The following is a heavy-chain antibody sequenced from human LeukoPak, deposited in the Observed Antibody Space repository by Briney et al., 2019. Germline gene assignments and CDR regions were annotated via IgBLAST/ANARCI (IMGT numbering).Heavy chain of an antibody. CDR1: GGTFSSYA. J-gene: IGHJ6*03. D-gene: IGHD3-22*01. CDR2: ISAYNGNT. CDR3: ARVPLRDTMIVVVMRGYYYYYYMDV. Sequence: ASVKVSCKASGGTFSSYAISWVRQAPGQGLEWMGWISAYNGNTNYAQKLQGRVTMTTDTSTSTAYMELRSLRSDDTAVYYCARVPLRDTMIVVVMRGYYYYYYMDVWGKGTTVTISS. V-gene: IGHV1-18*01.